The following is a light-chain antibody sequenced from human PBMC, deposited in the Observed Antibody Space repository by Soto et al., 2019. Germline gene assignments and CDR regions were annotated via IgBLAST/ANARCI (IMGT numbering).Light chain of an antibody. CDR2: DVS. J-gene: IGLJ1*01. CDR3: NSYTSICTYV. CDR1: SSDVGGYNY. V-gene: IGLV2-14*01. Sequence: QSVLTQPASVSGSPGQSITISCTGTSSDVGGYNYVSWYQQHPGKAPKLMIYDVSNRPSGVSNRFSGSKSGNTASLTISGLQAEDDADYYCNSYTSICTYVFGTGTKVTVL.